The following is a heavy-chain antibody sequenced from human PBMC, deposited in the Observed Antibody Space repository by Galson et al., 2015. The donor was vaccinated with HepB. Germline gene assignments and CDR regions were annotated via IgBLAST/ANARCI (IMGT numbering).Heavy chain of an antibody. J-gene: IGHJ3*02. CDR2: LYSGGDT. CDR3: AKGPHNRPGVKNEPWNAFDI. V-gene: IGHV3-66*02. D-gene: IGHD1-1*01. Sequence: SLRLSCAASGLTVSSNYMSWVRQAPGKGLEWVSVLYSGGDTYYADSVQGRFTIPRDNYKNSLYLQMNSLRSEDTALYYCAKGPHNRPGVKNEPWNAFDIWGQGTMVTVSS. CDR1: GLTVSSNY.